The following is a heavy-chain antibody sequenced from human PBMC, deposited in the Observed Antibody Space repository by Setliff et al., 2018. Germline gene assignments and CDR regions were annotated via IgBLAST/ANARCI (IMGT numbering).Heavy chain of an antibody. CDR1: GGSFSDHF. CDR3: ARVPHIWFGDLVTFDDAFDI. CDR2: INHSGST. Sequence: SEPLSLTCTVYGGSFSDHFWSWIRQPPGKGLEWIGEINHSGSTNYNPSLKSRVTISVDASKNQFSLKLTSVTAADTAVYFCARVPHIWFGDLVTFDDAFDIWGQGTMVTVSS. J-gene: IGHJ3*02. V-gene: IGHV4-34*01. D-gene: IGHD3-10*01.